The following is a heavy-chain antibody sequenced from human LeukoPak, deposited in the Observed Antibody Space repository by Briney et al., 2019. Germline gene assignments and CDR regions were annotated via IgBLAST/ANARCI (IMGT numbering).Heavy chain of an antibody. CDR2: IIPIFGTA. D-gene: IGHD4-23*01. V-gene: IGHV1-69*13. Sequence: SVTVSFKASGGTFSIYAISWVRQAPGQGLEWMGGIIPIFGTANYAQKFQGRVTITADESTSTAYMELSSLRSEDTAVYYCARTVVTRRGYYYYYGMDVWGQGTTVTVSS. J-gene: IGHJ6*02. CDR3: ARTVVTRRGYYYYYGMDV. CDR1: GGTFSIYA.